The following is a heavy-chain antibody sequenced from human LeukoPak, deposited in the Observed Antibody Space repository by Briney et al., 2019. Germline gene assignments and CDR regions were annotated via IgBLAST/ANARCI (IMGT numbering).Heavy chain of an antibody. J-gene: IGHJ4*02. CDR1: GFIYSSYA. CDR2: ISGSGNST. V-gene: IGHV3-23*01. Sequence: RGSPRLSCAASGFIYSSYAISWVRQAPGKGLEWVSTISGSGNSTYYTDSVKGRFIIYRDNSKSTVYLQMSSLRAEDTAVYYCARLQWLLPGFDYWGQGTLVTASS. CDR3: ARLQWLLPGFDY. D-gene: IGHD6-19*01.